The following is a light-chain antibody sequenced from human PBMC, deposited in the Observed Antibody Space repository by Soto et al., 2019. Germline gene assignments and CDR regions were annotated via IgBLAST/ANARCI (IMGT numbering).Light chain of an antibody. J-gene: IGKJ2*01. CDR2: KAS. Sequence: DVVMTQSPLSLPVTLGQPASISCRSSQSLVNSAGNTFLNWFHQRPCQSPRRLIYKASNRDSGVPDRFSGSGSGTDFTLKISRVEADDVGVYYCMQGSHWPFTFGQGTKLEIK. CDR1: QSLVNSAGNTF. V-gene: IGKV2-30*01. CDR3: MQGSHWPFT.